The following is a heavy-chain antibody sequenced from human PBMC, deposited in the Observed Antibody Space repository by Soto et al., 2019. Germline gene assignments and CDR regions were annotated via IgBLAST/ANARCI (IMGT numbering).Heavy chain of an antibody. Sequence: QVQLVESGGGLVKPGGSLRLSCSTSGFIFTDYFISWIRQAPGKGLEWVSYIGGCGRDIYDADSVRGRFTISGDNAKNSVDLQMNSLGAEDTALFYCARVLRPVYCNSVTCYYFEYLGLGNLVHVS. J-gene: IGHJ4*02. V-gene: IGHV3-11*01. CDR3: ARVLRPVYCNSVTCYYFEY. D-gene: IGHD2-2*01. CDR1: GFIFTDYF. CDR2: IGGCGRDI.